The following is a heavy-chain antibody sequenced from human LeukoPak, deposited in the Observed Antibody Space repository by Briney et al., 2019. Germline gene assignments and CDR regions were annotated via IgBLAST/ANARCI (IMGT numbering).Heavy chain of an antibody. CDR3: AGRLWRRDGYNLSAFDI. J-gene: IGHJ3*02. Sequence: SETLSVTRTVSGGSISSYYWNWIRQPPGKGLEWIGYIYYSGSTNYNPSLKSRVTISVDTSKNQFSLKLSSVTAADTAVYYCAGRLWRRDGYNLSAFDIWGQRRMVTVSS. D-gene: IGHD5-24*01. CDR1: GGSISSYY. V-gene: IGHV4-59*01. CDR2: IYYSGST.